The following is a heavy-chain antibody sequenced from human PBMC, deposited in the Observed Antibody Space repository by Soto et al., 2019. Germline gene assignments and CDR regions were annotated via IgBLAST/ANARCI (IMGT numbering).Heavy chain of an antibody. CDR2: MNPNSGDT. Sequence: QVQLVQSGAEVKKPGASVKVSCKAFGYTFTSHDINWVRQATGHGLQWMGWMNPNSGDTGFAQKFQGRVTMTKNTSTSTAYMELSSLRSEDTAVYYWARCIGETYGDLGGLDYWGQGTLVSVSS. V-gene: IGHV1-8*01. J-gene: IGHJ4*02. CDR1: GYTFTSHD. D-gene: IGHD4-17*01. CDR3: ARCIGETYGDLGGLDY.